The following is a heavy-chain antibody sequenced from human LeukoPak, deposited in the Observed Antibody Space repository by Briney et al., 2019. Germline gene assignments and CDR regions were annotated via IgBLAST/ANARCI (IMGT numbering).Heavy chain of an antibody. CDR1: GYTSTSYY. V-gene: IGHV1-46*01. Sequence: ASVKVSCKASGYTSTSYYMHWVRQAPGQGLEWMGIINPSGGSTSYAQKFQGRVTMTRDTSTSTVYMELSSLRSEDTAVYYCARDPPRYSGYDYSYYYYYYYMDVWGKGTTVTISS. CDR2: INPSGGST. D-gene: IGHD5-12*01. CDR3: ARDPPRYSGYDYSYYYYYYYMDV. J-gene: IGHJ6*03.